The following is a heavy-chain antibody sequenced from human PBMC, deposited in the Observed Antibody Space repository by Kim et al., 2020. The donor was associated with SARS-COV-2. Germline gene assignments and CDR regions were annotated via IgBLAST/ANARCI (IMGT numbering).Heavy chain of an antibody. D-gene: IGHD5-12*01. J-gene: IGHJ6*02. Sequence: SLKSRVTISVDTSKNQFSLKLSSVTAADTAVYYCARGKRWLQLRDYGMDVWGQGTTVTVSS. V-gene: IGHV4-34*01. CDR3: ARGKRWLQLRDYGMDV.